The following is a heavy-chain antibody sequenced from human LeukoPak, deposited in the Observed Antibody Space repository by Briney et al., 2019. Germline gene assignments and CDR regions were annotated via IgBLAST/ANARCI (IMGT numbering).Heavy chain of an antibody. J-gene: IGHJ4*02. V-gene: IGHV1-2*02. CDR2: INPNSGGT. CDR1: GYTFTGYY. CDR3: AREVDYYDSSDYFPLGY. Sequence: ASVKVSCKASGYTFTGYYMHWVRQAPGQGLEWMGWINPNSGGTDYAQKFQGRVTMTRDTSITTAYMELSRLKSDDTAVYYCAREVDYYDSSDYFPLGYWGRGTLVTVSS. D-gene: IGHD3-22*01.